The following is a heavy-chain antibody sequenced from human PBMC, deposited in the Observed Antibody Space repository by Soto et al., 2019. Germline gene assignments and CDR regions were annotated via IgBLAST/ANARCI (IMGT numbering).Heavy chain of an antibody. Sequence: GESLKISCKGSGYSFTSYWIGWVRQMPGKGLEWMGIIYPGDSDTRYSPSFQGQVTISADKSISTAYLQWSSLKASDTAMYYCARRSGGYYRIEIIDYWGQGTLVTVSS. CDR1: GYSFTSYW. V-gene: IGHV5-51*01. CDR2: IYPGDSDT. CDR3: ARRSGGYYRIEIIDY. J-gene: IGHJ4*02. D-gene: IGHD3-3*01.